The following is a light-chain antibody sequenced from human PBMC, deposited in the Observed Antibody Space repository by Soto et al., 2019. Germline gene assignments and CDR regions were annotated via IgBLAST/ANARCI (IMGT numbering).Light chain of an antibody. V-gene: IGLV1-51*01. CDR1: SSNIGNNY. CDR2: DNN. J-gene: IGLJ1*01. CDR3: GTWDTSLSVHG. Sequence: QSVLTQPPSVSAAPGQKVTISCSGTSSNIGNNYVSWYQQLPGTAPKLLIYDNNKRPSGIPDRFSGSKSGTSATLGITGLQTGDEDDYYCGTWDTSLSVHGFGNGTKV.